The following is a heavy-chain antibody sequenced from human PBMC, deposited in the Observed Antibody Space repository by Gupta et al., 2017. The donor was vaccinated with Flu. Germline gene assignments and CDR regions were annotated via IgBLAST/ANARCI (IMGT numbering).Heavy chain of an antibody. D-gene: IGHD6-13*01. Sequence: QVQLQESGPGLVKPSETLSLTCTVSGGSISSYYWSWIRPPPGKGLEWIGYIYYSGSTNYNPSLKSRVTISVDTSKNQFSLKLSSVTAADTAVYYCARGGGIAAAGYYYGMDVWGQGTTVTVSS. J-gene: IGHJ6*02. V-gene: IGHV4-59*01. CDR1: GGSISSYY. CDR3: ARGGGIAAAGYYYGMDV. CDR2: IYYSGST.